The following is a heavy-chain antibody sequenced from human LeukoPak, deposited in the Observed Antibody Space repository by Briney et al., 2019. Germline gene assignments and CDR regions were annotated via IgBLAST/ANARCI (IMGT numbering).Heavy chain of an antibody. J-gene: IGHJ6*02. CDR1: GFTSSSYA. Sequence: GGSLRLSCAASGFTSSSYAMHWVHQAPGKGLEWVAVISYDGSNKYYADSVKGRFTISRDNSKNTLYLQMNSLRAEDTAVYYCARGTPSSSGWLYYGMDVWGQGTTVTVSS. D-gene: IGHD6-19*01. V-gene: IGHV3-30-3*01. CDR3: ARGTPSSSGWLYYGMDV. CDR2: ISYDGSNK.